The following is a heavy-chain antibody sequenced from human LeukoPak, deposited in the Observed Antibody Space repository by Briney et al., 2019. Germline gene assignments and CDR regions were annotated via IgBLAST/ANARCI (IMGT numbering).Heavy chain of an antibody. CDR2: ISESGGST. V-gene: IGHV3-23*01. J-gene: IGHJ4*02. CDR3: ATGLYFDY. Sequence: GGSLRLSCVVSGITLSNYAMSWVRQAPGKGLEWVSGISESGGSTKYADSVKGRFTISRDNSLNTVYLQMNSLRAEDTAVYYCATGLYFDYWGQGTLVTVSS. CDR1: GITLSNYA.